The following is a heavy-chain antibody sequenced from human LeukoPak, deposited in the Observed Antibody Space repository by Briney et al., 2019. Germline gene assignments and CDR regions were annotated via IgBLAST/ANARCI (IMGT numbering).Heavy chain of an antibody. V-gene: IGHV3-49*03. Sequence: GGSLRLSCAASGFTFSTYWMSWFRQAPGKGLEWLSFIRSKDHGGTTEYAASVKGRFTISRDDSNSIAYLQMSSLITEDTAVYFCTRDPHYNHGNPHDFWGQGTRVTVSS. CDR1: GFTFSTYW. CDR3: TRDPHYNHGNPHDF. CDR2: IRSKDHGGTT. D-gene: IGHD4-23*01. J-gene: IGHJ4*02.